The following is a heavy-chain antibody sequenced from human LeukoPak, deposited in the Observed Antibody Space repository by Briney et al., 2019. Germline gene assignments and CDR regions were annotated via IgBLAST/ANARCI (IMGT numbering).Heavy chain of an antibody. V-gene: IGHV4-59*08. J-gene: IGHJ3*02. CDR1: AGSISSYY. Sequence: SETLSLTCTVSAGSISSYYWSWIRQPPGKGLEWIGYIYYSGSTNYNPSLKSRVTISVDTSKNQFSLKLSSVTAADTAVYYCARARDAFDIWGQGTMVTVSS. CDR2: IYYSGST. CDR3: ARARDAFDI.